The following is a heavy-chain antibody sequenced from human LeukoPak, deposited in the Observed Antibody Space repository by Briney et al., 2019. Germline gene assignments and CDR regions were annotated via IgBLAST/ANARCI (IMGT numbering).Heavy chain of an antibody. CDR1: GYTFTCYY. CDR3: ARDPTYYDILTGYSPGAGFDY. V-gene: IGHV1-2*02. J-gene: IGHJ4*02. CDR2: INPNSGGT. Sequence: GASVKVSCKASGYTFTCYYMHWVRQAPGQGLEWMGWINPNSGGTNYAQKFQGRVTMTRDTSISTAYMELSRLRSDDTAVYYCARDPTYYDILTGYSPGAGFDYWGQGTLVTVSS. D-gene: IGHD3-9*01.